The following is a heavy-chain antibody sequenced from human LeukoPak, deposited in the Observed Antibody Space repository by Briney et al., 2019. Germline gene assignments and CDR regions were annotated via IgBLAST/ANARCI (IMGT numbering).Heavy chain of an antibody. CDR2: ISSSSYI. CDR3: AREGPLVRLYSSSTYYFDY. J-gene: IGHJ4*02. Sequence: GGSLRLSCAASGFTFSSYSMNWVRQAPGKGLEWVSSISSSSYIYYADSVKGRFTISRDNAKNSLYLQMNSLRAEDTAVYYCAREGPLVRLYSSSTYYFDYWGQGTLVTVSS. D-gene: IGHD6-13*01. CDR1: GFTFSSYS. V-gene: IGHV3-21*01.